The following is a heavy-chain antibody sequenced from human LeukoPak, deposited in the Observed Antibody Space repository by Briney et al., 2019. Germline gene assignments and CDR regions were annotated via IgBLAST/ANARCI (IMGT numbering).Heavy chain of an antibody. J-gene: IGHJ4*02. V-gene: IGHV3-30*04. CDR3: ARDTPFDY. CDR2: ISYDGSNK. Sequence: GGSLRLSCAASGFTFSSYAMHWVRQAPGKGLEWVAVISYDGSNKYYADSVKGRFTISRDNSKNTLYLQMNSLRAEDTAVYYCARDTPFDYWGQGTLVTVSS. CDR1: GFTFSSYA.